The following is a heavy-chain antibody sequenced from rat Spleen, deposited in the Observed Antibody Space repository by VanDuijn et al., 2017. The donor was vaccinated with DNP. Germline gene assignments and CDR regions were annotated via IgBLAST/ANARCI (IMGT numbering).Heavy chain of an antibody. CDR2: LSYSGIT. CDR3: AAYYDGTYYYFDY. CDR1: DYSITNNY. V-gene: IGHV3-1*01. Sequence: EVQLQESGPGLVKPSQSLSLTCSVTDYSITNNYWGWIRKFPGNKMEWMGYLSYSGITGYNPSLKSRISITRDTSKNQFFLQLNSITTEDTATYYCAAYYDGTYYYFDYWGQGVMVTVSS. D-gene: IGHD1-12*02. J-gene: IGHJ2*01.